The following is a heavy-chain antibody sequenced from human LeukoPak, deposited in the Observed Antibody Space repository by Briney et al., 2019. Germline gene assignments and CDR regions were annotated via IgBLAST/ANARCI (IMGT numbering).Heavy chain of an antibody. J-gene: IGHJ6*02. CDR1: GYIFTDYY. V-gene: IGHV1-2*02. CDR2: IDPNSGGT. CDR3: ARSRTPFYYYGMHV. D-gene: IGHD1-1*01. Sequence: GASVKVSCKASGYIFTDYYIHWIRQAPGQGLEWMGWIDPNSGGTHHAPNFQGRATMTRDTSSSTVYMDLSRLRSADTAIYYCARSRTPFYYYGMHVWGQGSLVTVSS.